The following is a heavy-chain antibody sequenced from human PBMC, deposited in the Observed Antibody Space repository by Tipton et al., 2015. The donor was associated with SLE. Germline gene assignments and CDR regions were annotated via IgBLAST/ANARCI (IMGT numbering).Heavy chain of an antibody. CDR1: GGSINSSPYY. D-gene: IGHD1-26*01. J-gene: IGHJ4*02. V-gene: IGHV4-39*07. CDR3: TRVMTGSRSDF. Sequence: TLSLTCIVSGGSINSSPYYWGWVRQTPGKGLEWLGSISFSGTTYFTPSLKSRVTLSRDTPKNQFSLNLNSVTAADTAFYYCTRVMTGSRSDFWGRGTLVTVSP. CDR2: ISFSGTT.